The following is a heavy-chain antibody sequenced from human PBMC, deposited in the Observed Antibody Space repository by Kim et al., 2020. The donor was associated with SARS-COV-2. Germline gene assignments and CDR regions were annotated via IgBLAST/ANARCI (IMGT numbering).Heavy chain of an antibody. CDR1: GGSISSGDYY. Sequence: SETLSLTCTVSGGSISSGDYYWSWIRQPPGKGLEWIGCIYYSGSTYYNPSLKSRLTISVDTSKNQFSLKLSSVTAADTAVYYCARVSCSFTIFGVVTRLFDYWGQGTRHTVPS. D-gene: IGHD3-3*01. CDR3: ARVSCSFTIFGVVTRLFDY. V-gene: IGHV4-30-4*01. J-gene: IGHJ4*02. CDR2: IYYSGST.